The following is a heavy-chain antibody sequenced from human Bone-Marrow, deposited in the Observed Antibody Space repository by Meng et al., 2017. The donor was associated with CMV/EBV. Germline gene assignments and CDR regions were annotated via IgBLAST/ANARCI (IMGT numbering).Heavy chain of an antibody. CDR1: GFTFDDYG. V-gene: IGHV3-20*04. J-gene: IGHJ4*02. Sequence: SCAGSGFTFDDYGMSWVRQVPGKGLEWVCGISWSGGRTGYADSVKGRFTISRDDAKNSLYLQMNSLRAEDTAVYYCATSGSGYSFGEWGQGTLVTVSS. CDR3: ATSGSGYSFGE. D-gene: IGHD3-3*01. CDR2: ISWSGGRT.